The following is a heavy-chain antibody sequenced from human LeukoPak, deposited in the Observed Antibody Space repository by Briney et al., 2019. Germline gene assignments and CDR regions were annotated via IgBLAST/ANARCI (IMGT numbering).Heavy chain of an antibody. D-gene: IGHD4-11*01. CDR1: EFSVGSNY. J-gene: IGHJ4*02. CDR3: ARDREIMTKLDY. CDR2: IYSGGST. V-gene: IGHV3-66*01. Sequence: GGSLRLSCAAAEFSVGSNYMTWVRQAPGKGLEWVSLIYSGGSTYYADSVKGRFTISRDNSKNTLYLQMNSLRAEDTAVYYCARDREIMTKLDYWGQGTLVTVSS.